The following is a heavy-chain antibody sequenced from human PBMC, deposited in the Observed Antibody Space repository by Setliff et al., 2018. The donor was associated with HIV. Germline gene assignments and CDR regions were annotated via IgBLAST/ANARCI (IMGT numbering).Heavy chain of an antibody. D-gene: IGHD6-19*01. CDR1: GFSLSYHG. CDR3: VKGGTLAGQFYYYMDV. V-gene: IGHV3-9*01. CDR2: ITWKGGIL. Sequence: PGGSLRLSCAASGFSLSYHGMHWVRQAPGKGLEWVADITWKGGILGYAASAKGRFIISRDNARSSLHLQMNNLATEDTALYFCVKGGTLAGQFYYYMDVWGKGTTVTVSS. J-gene: IGHJ6*03.